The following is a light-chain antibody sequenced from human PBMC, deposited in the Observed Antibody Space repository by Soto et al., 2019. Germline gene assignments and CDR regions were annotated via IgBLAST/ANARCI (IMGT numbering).Light chain of an antibody. CDR1: QSVSSY. V-gene: IGKV3-11*01. Sequence: EIVLTQSPATLSLSPGERATLSCRASQSVSSYLAWYQQKPGQAPRLLIYDASNRATGIPARFSGSGSGTDFTLTISSLEPEDFAVYYCQQRSNWPRTCTFGQGTKVEIK. CDR3: QQRSNWPRTCT. J-gene: IGKJ1*01. CDR2: DAS.